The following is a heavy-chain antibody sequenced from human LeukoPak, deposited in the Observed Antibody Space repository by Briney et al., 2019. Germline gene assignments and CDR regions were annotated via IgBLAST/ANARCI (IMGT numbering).Heavy chain of an antibody. V-gene: IGHV3-21*01. D-gene: IGHD2-15*01. Sequence: GGSLRLSCAASGLTFSSYSMNCVPQAPGKGLEWVSSISSSSSYIYNADSGKSRFTISRDNAKNSLDLQMNSLRAEDTAVYYCARGGIYFDYWGQGTLVSVSS. J-gene: IGHJ4*02. CDR1: GLTFSSYS. CDR2: ISSSSSYI. CDR3: ARGGIYFDY.